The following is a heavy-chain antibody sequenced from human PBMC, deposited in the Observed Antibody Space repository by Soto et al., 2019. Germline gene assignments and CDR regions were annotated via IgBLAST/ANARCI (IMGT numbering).Heavy chain of an antibody. V-gene: IGHV3-11*06. CDR1: GFRISDFY. J-gene: IGHJ4*02. D-gene: IGHD2-15*01. Sequence: QIQLVESGGGLVKPGGSLRLSCAASGFRISDFYMSWIRQAPGKGLEWLSYISINSNYREYADSVKGRHTISRDNAKNSLYLQMTSMRGEDTAVYYCVRGGGSGQFDFWGQGTLVSVSS. CDR3: VRGGGSGQFDF. CDR2: ISINSNYR.